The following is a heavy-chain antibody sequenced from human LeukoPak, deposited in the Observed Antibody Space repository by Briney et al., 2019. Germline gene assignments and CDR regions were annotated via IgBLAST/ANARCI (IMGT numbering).Heavy chain of an antibody. CDR3: ARGRRDGYNYFDY. J-gene: IGHJ4*02. V-gene: IGHV3-11*04. D-gene: IGHD5-24*01. Sequence: SPGGSLRLSCAASGFTFSDYYMSWIRQAPGKGLEWVSYISSSGSTIYYADSVKGRFTISRDNAKNSLYLQMNSLRAEDTAVYYCARGRRDGYNYFDYWGQGTLVTVSS. CDR1: GFTFSDYY. CDR2: ISSSGSTI.